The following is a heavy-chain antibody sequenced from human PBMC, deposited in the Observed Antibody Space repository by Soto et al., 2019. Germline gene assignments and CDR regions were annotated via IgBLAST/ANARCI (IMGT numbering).Heavy chain of an antibody. J-gene: IGHJ6*02. CDR1: GFTFSGSA. Sequence: AGGSLRLSCAASGFTFSGSAMHWVRQASGKGLEWVGRIRSKANSYATAYAASVKGRFTISRDDSKNTAYLQMNSLKTEDTAVYYCTRQPRYYGMDVWGQGTTVTVSS. CDR3: TRQPRYYGMDV. CDR2: IRSKANSYAT. V-gene: IGHV3-73*01.